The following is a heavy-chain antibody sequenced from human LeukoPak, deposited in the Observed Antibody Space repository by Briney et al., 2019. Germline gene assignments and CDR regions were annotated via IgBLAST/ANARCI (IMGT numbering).Heavy chain of an antibody. D-gene: IGHD1-26*01. CDR2: IYYSGST. V-gene: IGHV4-39*01. J-gene: IGHJ5*02. CDR1: GGSISSSGYY. Sequence: SETLSPTCTVSGGSISSSGYYWGWIRQPPGKGLEWIASIYYSGSTYYNPSLKSRVTISVDTSKNQLSLKLSSLTAADTAVYYCARHEYSGSYYGLSWFDPWGQGTLVTVSS. CDR3: ARHEYSGSYYGLSWFDP.